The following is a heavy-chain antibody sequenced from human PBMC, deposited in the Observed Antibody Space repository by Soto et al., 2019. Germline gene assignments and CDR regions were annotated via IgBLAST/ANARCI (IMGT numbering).Heavy chain of an antibody. CDR1: GFTFSSYA. CDR3: AKRGSGTYFAY. D-gene: IGHD3-10*01. CDR2: ISGSGDST. Sequence: HPGGSLRLSCAASGFTFSSYAMSWVRQAPGKGLEWVSVISGSGDSTYYADSVKGRFTISRDNSKNTLYLQMNSLRAEDTAVYYCAKRGSGTYFAYWGQGTLVTVSS. J-gene: IGHJ4*02. V-gene: IGHV3-23*01.